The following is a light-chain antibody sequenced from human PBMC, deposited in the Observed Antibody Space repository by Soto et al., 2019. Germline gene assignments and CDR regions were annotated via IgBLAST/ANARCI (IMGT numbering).Light chain of an antibody. J-gene: IGLJ1*01. CDR2: DVS. Sequence: QSALTQPASVSGSPGQSITISCTGTISDVGGYDYVSWYQQHPGEAPKLMIYDVSNRPSGVSNRFSGSKSGNTASLTISGLQADDEADYYCSSYTTSSTYVFGTGTKVTVL. CDR1: ISDVGGYDY. CDR3: SSYTTSSTYV. V-gene: IGLV2-14*01.